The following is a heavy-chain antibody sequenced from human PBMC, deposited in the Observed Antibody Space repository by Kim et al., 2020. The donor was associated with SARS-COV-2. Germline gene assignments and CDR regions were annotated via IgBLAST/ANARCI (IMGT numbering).Heavy chain of an antibody. D-gene: IGHD1-26*01. V-gene: IGHV4-31*02. CDR2: T. CDR3: ARDSRIGSGGY. Sequence: TYYNPSLKSRVTISVDTSKNQFSLKLSSVTAADTAVYYCARDSRIGSGGYWGQGTLVTVSS. J-gene: IGHJ4*02.